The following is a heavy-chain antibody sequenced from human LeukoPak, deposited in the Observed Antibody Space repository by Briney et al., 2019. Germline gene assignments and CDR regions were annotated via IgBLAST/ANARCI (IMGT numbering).Heavy chain of an antibody. D-gene: IGHD6-6*01. CDR1: GGSISSYY. V-gene: IGHV4-59*08. J-gene: IGHJ5*02. Sequence: PSETLSLTCTVSGGSISSYYWSWIRQPPGKGLEWIGYIYYSGSTNYNPSLKSRVTISVDTSKNQFSLKLSSVTAADTAVYYRARGVAARGVDPWGQGTLVTVSS. CDR2: IYYSGST. CDR3: ARGVAARGVDP.